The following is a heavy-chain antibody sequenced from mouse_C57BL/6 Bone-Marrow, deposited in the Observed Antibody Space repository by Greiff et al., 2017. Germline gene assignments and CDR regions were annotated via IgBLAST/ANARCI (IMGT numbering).Heavy chain of an antibody. CDR2: ISGGGGNT. V-gene: IGHV5-9*01. CDR1: GFTFSSYT. J-gene: IGHJ1*03. Sequence: EVKVVESGGGLVKPGGSLKLSCAASGFTFSSYTMSWVRQTPEKRLEWVATISGGGGNTYYPDSVKGRFTISRDNAKNTLYLQMSSLRSEDTALYYCARHGRWLLYWYFDVWGTGTTVTVSS. CDR3: ARHGRWLLYWYFDV. D-gene: IGHD2-3*01.